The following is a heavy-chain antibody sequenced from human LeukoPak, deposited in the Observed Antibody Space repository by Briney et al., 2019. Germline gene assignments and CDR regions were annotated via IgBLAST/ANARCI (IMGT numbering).Heavy chain of an antibody. V-gene: IGHV4-39*02. CDR1: GDSISSSSYY. D-gene: IGHD2-15*01. J-gene: IGHJ3*02. CDR3: VREIFCSGGSCYMDAFDI. Sequence: SETLSLTCTVSGDSISSSSYYWDWIRQPPGKGLEWIGSIYYSGSTYYNPSLKSRVTMAVDTSKNHFSLKLSSVTAADTAVYYCVREIFCSGGSCYMDAFDIWGQGTVVTVSS. CDR2: IYYSGST.